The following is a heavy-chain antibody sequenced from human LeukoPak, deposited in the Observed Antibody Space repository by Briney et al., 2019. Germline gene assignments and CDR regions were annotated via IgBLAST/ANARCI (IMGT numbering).Heavy chain of an antibody. CDR3: ARDQEGFDY. V-gene: IGHV1-46*01. Sequence: ASVKVSCKASGYTFTSNYIHWVRQAPGQGLEWMGMVYPRDGSTSYAQKFQGRVTVTRDTSTSTVHMELSGLRSEDTAVYYCARDQEGFDYWGQGTLVTVSS. CDR2: VYPRDGST. CDR1: GYTFTSNY. J-gene: IGHJ4*02.